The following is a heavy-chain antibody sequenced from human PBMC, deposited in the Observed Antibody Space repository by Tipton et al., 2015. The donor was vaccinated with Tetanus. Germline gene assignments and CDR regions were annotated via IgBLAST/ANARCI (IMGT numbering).Heavy chain of an antibody. J-gene: IGHJ2*01. Sequence: QSGPEVKKPGESLKISCKGSGYSFNIYWIAWVRQMPGKGLEWMGIIYPGDSDTGYSPSFQGQVTISADKSITTAYLRWNSLKASDTAMYYCARRLGPYTGDQIWHFDLWGRGTLVTVSS. D-gene: IGHD7-27*01. CDR3: ARRLGPYTGDQIWHFDL. CDR1: GYSFNIYW. CDR2: IYPGDSDT. V-gene: IGHV5-51*01.